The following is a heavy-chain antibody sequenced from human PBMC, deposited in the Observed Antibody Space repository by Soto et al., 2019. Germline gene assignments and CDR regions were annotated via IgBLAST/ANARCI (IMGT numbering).Heavy chain of an antibody. CDR3: ARDYYGSGSYYKEVVAFDS. CDR1: GYTFTSYA. Sequence: ASVKVSCKASGYTFTSYAMHWVRQAPGQRLEWMGWINAGNGNTKYSQKFQGRVTITRDTSASTAYMELSSLRSEDTAVYYCARDYYGSGSYYKEVVAFDSWGQGTMVTV. D-gene: IGHD3-10*01. J-gene: IGHJ3*02. V-gene: IGHV1-3*01. CDR2: INAGNGNT.